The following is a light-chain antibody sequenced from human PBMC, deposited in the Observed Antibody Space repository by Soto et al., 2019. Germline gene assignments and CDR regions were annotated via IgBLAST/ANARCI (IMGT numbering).Light chain of an antibody. Sequence: DIQMTQSPSSLSASVGDRVTITCRASQSISSYLIWYQQRPGKAPKLLIYAASSLQSGVPSRFSGSGSGTDFTLTISSLQPEDFATYYCQQSYSAPFTFGPGTKVDVK. CDR3: QQSYSAPFT. J-gene: IGKJ3*01. V-gene: IGKV1-39*01. CDR1: QSISSY. CDR2: AAS.